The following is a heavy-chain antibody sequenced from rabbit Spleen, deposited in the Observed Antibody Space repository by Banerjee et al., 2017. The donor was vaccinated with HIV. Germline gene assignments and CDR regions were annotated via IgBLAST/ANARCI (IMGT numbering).Heavy chain of an antibody. D-gene: IGHD4-1*01. CDR1: GIDFSNYA. CDR2: IYPSFGVA. J-gene: IGHJ3*01. Sequence: ELVESGGGLVQAGESLKLSCKASGIDFSNYAMIWVRQAPGKGPEWIAYIYPSFGVANYANSVRGRFTISSDSAQSTVDLKMTSLTAADTATYFCARAIVPWLGLTRLDLWGPGTLVTVS. CDR3: ARAIVPWLGLTRLDL. V-gene: IGHV1S47*01.